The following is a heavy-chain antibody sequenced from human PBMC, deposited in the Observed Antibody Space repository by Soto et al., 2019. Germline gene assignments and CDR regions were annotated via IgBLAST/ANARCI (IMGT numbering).Heavy chain of an antibody. Sequence: QVQLVESGGGVVQPGRSLRLSCAASGFTFSSYGMHWVRQAPGKGLEWVAVISYDGSNKYYADSVKGRFTISRDNSKNPVDPEMNSLRAEDTAVYYCAKDPGGQAVALDYWGQGTLVTVSS. D-gene: IGHD6-19*01. CDR3: AKDPGGQAVALDY. CDR1: GFTFSSYG. J-gene: IGHJ4*02. CDR2: ISYDGSNK. V-gene: IGHV3-30*18.